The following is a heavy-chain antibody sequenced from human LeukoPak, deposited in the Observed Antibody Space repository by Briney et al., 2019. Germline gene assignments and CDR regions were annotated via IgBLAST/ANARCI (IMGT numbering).Heavy chain of an antibody. D-gene: IGHD3-22*01. Sequence: ASVTVSFKASGGTFISYAISWVRQAPGQGLEWMGRIIPILGIANYAQKFQGRVTITADKSTSTAYMELSSLRSEDTAVYYCARSDSSGYGVDYWGQGTLVTVSS. V-gene: IGHV1-69*04. CDR2: IIPILGIA. J-gene: IGHJ4*02. CDR3: ARSDSSGYGVDY. CDR1: GGTFISYA.